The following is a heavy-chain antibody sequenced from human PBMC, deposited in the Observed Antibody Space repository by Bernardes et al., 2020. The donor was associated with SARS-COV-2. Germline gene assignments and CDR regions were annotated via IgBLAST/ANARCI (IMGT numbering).Heavy chain of an antibody. V-gene: IGHV3-23*01. CDR1: VFTFSSYA. D-gene: IGHD3-22*01. CDR2: ISGSGGST. Sequence: GSIRLSCAASVFTFSSYAMSWVRPAPGKGLEWVSAISGSGGSTYYADSVKGRFTISRDNSKNTLYLQMNSLRAEDTAVYYCAKVDYSGITMIVVVRRLDAFDIWGQGTMVTVSS. CDR3: AKVDYSGITMIVVVRRLDAFDI. J-gene: IGHJ3*02.